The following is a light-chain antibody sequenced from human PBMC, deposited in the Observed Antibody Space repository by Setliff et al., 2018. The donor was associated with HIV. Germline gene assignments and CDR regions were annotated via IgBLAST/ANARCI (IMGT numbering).Light chain of an antibody. V-gene: IGLV2-14*01. CDR2: EVT. J-gene: IGLJ2*01. CDR1: SSDVGGYNY. Sequence: QSVLTQPASVSGSPGQSITISCTGTSSDVGGYNYVSWYQQHPGKAPKLLIYEVTDRPSGVSNRSSGSKSGNTASLTISGLQAEDAADYYCSSYTGTNTLVVLFGGGTKVTVL. CDR3: SSYTGTNTLVVL.